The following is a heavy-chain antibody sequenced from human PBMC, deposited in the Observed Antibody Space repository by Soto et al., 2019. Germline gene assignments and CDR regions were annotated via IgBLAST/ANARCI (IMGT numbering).Heavy chain of an antibody. J-gene: IGHJ5*02. Sequence: LSLTCTVSGISIDNYYCSWIRQSAGKGLEWIGRIYSSGTTNYNPSLKSRVTMSVDMSKSQFSLNVRSVTAADTAVYYCVRDVGGSGRFAPWGQGTPVTVSS. CDR2: IYSSGTT. CDR3: VRDVGGSGRFAP. CDR1: GISIDNYY. V-gene: IGHV4-4*07.